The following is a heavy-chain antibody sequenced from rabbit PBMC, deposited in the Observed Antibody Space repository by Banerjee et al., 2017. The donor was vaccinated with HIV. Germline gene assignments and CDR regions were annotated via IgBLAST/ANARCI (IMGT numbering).Heavy chain of an antibody. D-gene: IGHD4-1*01. CDR1: GFSFSNKYV. J-gene: IGHJ6*01. V-gene: IGHV1S45*01. CDR3: SRVLAGVIGWNFGC. Sequence: QEQLEESGGDLVKPEGSLTLTCTASGFSFSNKYVMCWVRQAPGKGLEWIACINTSSGNTVFANGAKGRFHNSKASSTTVSLQMTSLTAADPAINFCSRVLAGVIGWNFGCWGPGTLVT. CDR2: INTSSGNT.